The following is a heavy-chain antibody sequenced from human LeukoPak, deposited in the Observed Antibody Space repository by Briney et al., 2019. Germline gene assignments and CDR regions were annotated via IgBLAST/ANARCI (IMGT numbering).Heavy chain of an antibody. D-gene: IGHD6-19*01. V-gene: IGHV4-59*08. J-gene: IGHJ4*02. CDR3: ARHWSSSGWLIDY. Sequence: SETLSLTCTVSGGSISSYYWSWIRQPPGKGLEWIGYIYYSGSTNYNPSLKSRVTISVDTSKNQFSLKLSSVTAADTAVYYCARHWSSSGWLIDYWGQGTLVTVFS. CDR2: IYYSGST. CDR1: GGSISSYY.